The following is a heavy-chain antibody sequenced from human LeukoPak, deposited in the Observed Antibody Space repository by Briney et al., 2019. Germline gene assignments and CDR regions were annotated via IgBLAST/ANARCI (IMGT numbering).Heavy chain of an antibody. D-gene: IGHD2-2*01. CDR2: INPNSGGT. J-gene: IGHJ5*02. CDR1: GYTFTGYY. V-gene: IGHV1-2*02. CDR3: ARDPSSTSNWFDP. Sequence: ASVKVSCKASGYTFTGYYMHWVRQAPGQGLEWMGWINPNSGGTNYAQKFRGRVTMTRDTPISTAYMELSRLRSDDTAVYYCARDPSSTSNWFDPWGQGTLVTVSS.